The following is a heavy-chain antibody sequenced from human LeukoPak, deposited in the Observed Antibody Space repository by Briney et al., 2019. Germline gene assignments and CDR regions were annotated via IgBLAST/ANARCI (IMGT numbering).Heavy chain of an antibody. J-gene: IGHJ6*04. CDR3: AELGITMIGGV. CDR2: IRSDASNE. Sequence: GGSLRLSCAASGFTFNNYGMHWVRQAPGKGLEGVTFIRSDASNEYYADSVKGRFTISRDNSKNTMYLQMHSLRAEDTAVYYCAELGITMIGGVWGKGTTVTISS. V-gene: IGHV3-30*02. CDR1: GFTFNNYG. D-gene: IGHD3-10*02.